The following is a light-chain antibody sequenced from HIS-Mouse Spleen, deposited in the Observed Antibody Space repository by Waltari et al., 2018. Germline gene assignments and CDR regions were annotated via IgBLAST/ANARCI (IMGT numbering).Light chain of an antibody. V-gene: IGLV3-21*02. CDR2: DDS. CDR3: QVWDSSSDRV. Sequence: SYVLTQPPSVSVAPGHTARITCGGTNIGSTSVQWYQQKPGQAPVLVVYDDSDRPSGIPERFSGSNSGNTATLTISRVEAGDEADYYCQVWDSSSDRVFGTGTKVTVL. CDR1: NIGSTS. J-gene: IGLJ1*01.